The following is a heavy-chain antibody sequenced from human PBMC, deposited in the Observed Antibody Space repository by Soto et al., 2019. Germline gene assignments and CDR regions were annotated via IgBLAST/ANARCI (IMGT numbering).Heavy chain of an antibody. Sequence: SETLSLTCAVSGGSISSGGYSWSWIRQPPGKGLEWIGYIYHSGSTYYNPSLKSRVTISVDRSKNQFSLKLSSVAAADTAVYYCARGGDSSGYWDYWGQGTLVTVSS. D-gene: IGHD3-22*01. CDR2: IYHSGST. CDR3: ARGGDSSGYWDY. CDR1: GGSISSGGYS. J-gene: IGHJ4*02. V-gene: IGHV4-30-2*01.